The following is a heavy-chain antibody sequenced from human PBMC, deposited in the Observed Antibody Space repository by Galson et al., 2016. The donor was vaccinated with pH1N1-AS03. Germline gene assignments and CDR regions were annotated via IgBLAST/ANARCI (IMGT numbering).Heavy chain of an antibody. CDR1: GFSLSTSGVG. J-gene: IGHJ4*02. CDR2: IYWDDDK. D-gene: IGHD4-17*01. Sequence: PALVKPTQTLTLTCTFSGFSLSTSGVGVGWIRQPPGKALEWLALIYWDDDKRYSPSLKSRLPITKDTSKNQVVLTMTNMDPVDTATYYCAQSDYGDYVDYFDYWGQGTLVTVSS. CDR3: AQSDYGDYVDYFDY. V-gene: IGHV2-5*02.